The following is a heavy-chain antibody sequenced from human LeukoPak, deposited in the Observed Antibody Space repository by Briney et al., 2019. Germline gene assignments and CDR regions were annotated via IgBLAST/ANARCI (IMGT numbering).Heavy chain of an antibody. Sequence: GGSLRLSCAASGFTFSSYGMSWVRQAPGKGLEWVSAISGSGGSTYYADSVKGRFTISRDNSKNTLYLQMNSLRAEDTAVYYCASSLFGESPVDYYYYMDVWGKGTTVTISS. CDR3: ASSLFGESPVDYYYYMDV. CDR1: GFTFSSYG. D-gene: IGHD3-10*02. CDR2: ISGSGGST. J-gene: IGHJ6*03. V-gene: IGHV3-23*01.